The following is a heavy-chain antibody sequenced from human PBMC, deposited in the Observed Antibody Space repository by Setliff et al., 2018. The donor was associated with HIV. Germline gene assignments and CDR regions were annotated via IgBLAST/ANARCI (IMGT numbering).Heavy chain of an antibody. CDR2: IYSGGST. CDR1: GFTVSGYY. D-gene: IGHD3-10*01. V-gene: IGHV3-66*02. J-gene: IGHJ4*02. CDR3: ARVRLYNAALDY. Sequence: SLRLSCAASGFTVSGYYMAWVRQAPGKGLEWVSTIYSGGSTYHADSVKGRFTLSRDSSKNTLSLQMNSLRPEDTAVYYCARVRLYNAALDYWGQGTLVTVSS.